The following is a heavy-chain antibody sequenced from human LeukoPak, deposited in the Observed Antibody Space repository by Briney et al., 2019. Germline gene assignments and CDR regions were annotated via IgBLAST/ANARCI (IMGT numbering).Heavy chain of an antibody. CDR2: INHSGRT. D-gene: IGHD6-13*01. J-gene: IGHJ5*02. Sequence: SETLSLTCAVYGGSFSGDYWSWIRQPPGKGLEWIGEINHSGRTNYKPSLKSRVTMSVDTSKNQFSLKLNSVTAADTAVYYCARMFRSSWYINWFDPWGQGTLVTVSS. CDR1: GGSFSGDY. V-gene: IGHV4-34*01. CDR3: ARMFRSSWYINWFDP.